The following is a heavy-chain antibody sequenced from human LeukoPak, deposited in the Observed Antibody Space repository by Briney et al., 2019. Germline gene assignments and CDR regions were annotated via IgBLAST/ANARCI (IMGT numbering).Heavy chain of an antibody. Sequence: ASVKVSCKVSGYTLTELSMHWVRQAPGKGLEWMAGFYPEDGETIYAQKFQRRVTITEDTSTGTGYMELSRLRSEDTAVYYCATLTHGSESPQANWVGPWGQGTLVTVSS. CDR1: GYTLTELS. D-gene: IGHD3-10*01. CDR3: ATLTHGSESPQANWVGP. CDR2: FYPEDGET. V-gene: IGHV1-24*01. J-gene: IGHJ5*02.